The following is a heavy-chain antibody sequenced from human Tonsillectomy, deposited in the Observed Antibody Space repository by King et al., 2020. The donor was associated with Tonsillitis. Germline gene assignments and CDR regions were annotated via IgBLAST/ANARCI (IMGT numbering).Heavy chain of an antibody. Sequence: HVQLQESGPGLVKPSETLSLTCTVSGGSISSYYWSCIRQPPGKGLEWVGDIYHSGSTSYNPSLKSRVTISVDTSKNQFSLKLSSVSAADTAVYYCARGVNDYVWGSYRYDYWGQGTLVTVSS. V-gene: IGHV4-59*01. J-gene: IGHJ4*02. CDR2: IYHSGST. D-gene: IGHD3-16*02. CDR3: ARGVNDYVWGSYRYDY. CDR1: GGSISSYY.